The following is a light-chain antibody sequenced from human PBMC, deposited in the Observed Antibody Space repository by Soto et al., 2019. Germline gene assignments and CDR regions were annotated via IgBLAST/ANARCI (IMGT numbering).Light chain of an antibody. CDR3: CSYAGSRISVV. V-gene: IGLV2-23*01. J-gene: IGLJ2*01. CDR2: EDN. Sequence: QSVLTQPASVSGSPGQSITISCTGTSSDVGSYNLVSWYQQHPGKAPKLMIYEDNKRPSGVSNRFSGSKSGNTASLTISGLQAEDEADYYCCSYAGSRISVVFGGGTKVTVL. CDR1: SSDVGSYNL.